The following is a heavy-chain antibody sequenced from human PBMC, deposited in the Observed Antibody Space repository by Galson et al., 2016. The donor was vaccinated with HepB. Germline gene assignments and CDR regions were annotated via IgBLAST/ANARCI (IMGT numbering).Heavy chain of an antibody. CDR1: GYSFSIYW. Sequence: QSGAEVKKPGESLQISCKGSGYSFSIYWIGWVRQMPGKGLEWMGIIYPGDSDTRYSPSFQGQVTVSADKSINTAYLQWSSLKASDTAMYYCARGLGRTAYYFDYWGQGTLVTVSS. CDR2: IYPGDSDT. V-gene: IGHV5-51*01. D-gene: IGHD3/OR15-3a*01. CDR3: ARGLGRTAYYFDY. J-gene: IGHJ4*02.